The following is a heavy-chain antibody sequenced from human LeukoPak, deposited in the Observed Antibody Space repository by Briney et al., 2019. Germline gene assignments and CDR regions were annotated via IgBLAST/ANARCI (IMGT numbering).Heavy chain of an antibody. D-gene: IGHD5-18*01. V-gene: IGHV4-30-4*02. CDR2: IYYSGST. CDR3: ARDQDTAMGYYYYGMDV. Sequence: SETLSLTCTVSGGSISSGDYYWSWIRQPPGKGLEWIGSIYYSGSTYYNPSLKSRLIMSVDTSKNQFSLRLSSVTAADTAVYYCARDQDTAMGYYYYGMDVWGQGTTVTVSS. J-gene: IGHJ6*02. CDR1: GGSISSGDYY.